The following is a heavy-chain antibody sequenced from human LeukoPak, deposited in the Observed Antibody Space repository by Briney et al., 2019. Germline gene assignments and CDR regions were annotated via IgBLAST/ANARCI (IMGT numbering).Heavy chain of an antibody. J-gene: IGHJ4*02. D-gene: IGHD3-9*01. CDR1: GGSISSGGYY. CDR2: IYYSGST. CDR3: ARSNSYYDILTGYYKGNYFDY. V-gene: IGHV4-31*03. Sequence: PSETLSLTCTVSGGSISSGGYYWSWIRQHPGEGLEWIGYIYYSGSTYYNPSLKSRVTISVDTSKNQFSLKLSSVTAADTAVYYCARSNSYYDILTGYYKGNYFDYWGQGTLVTVSS.